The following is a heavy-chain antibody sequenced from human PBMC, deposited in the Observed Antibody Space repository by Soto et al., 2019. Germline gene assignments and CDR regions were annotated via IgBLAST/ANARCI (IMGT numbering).Heavy chain of an antibody. J-gene: IGHJ4*02. CDR2: IYYSGST. Sequence: SETLSLTCTVSGGSISSSSYYWGWIRQPPGKGLEWIGSIYYSGSTYYNPSLKSRVTISVDTSKNQFSLKLSSVTAADTAVYYCARSQWLQGYYFDYWGQGTLVTVSS. CDR3: ARSQWLQGYYFDY. CDR1: GGSISSSSYY. D-gene: IGHD6-19*01. V-gene: IGHV4-39*01.